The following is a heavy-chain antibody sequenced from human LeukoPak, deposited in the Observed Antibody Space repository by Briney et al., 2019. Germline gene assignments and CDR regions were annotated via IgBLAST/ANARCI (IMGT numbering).Heavy chain of an antibody. J-gene: IGHJ6*03. CDR3: AKGRGLELLYYYYMDV. Sequence: GGSLRLSCAASGFTFSSYAMSWVRQAPGKGLEWVSAISGSGGSTYYADSVKGRFTISRDNSKNTLYLQMNSLRAEDTAVYYCAKGRGLELLYYYYMDVWGKGTTVTVSS. D-gene: IGHD1-7*01. CDR1: GFTFSSYA. V-gene: IGHV3-23*01. CDR2: ISGSGGST.